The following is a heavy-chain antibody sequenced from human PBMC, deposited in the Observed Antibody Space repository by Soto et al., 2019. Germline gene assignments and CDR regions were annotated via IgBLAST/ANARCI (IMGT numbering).Heavy chain of an antibody. Sequence: ASVKVSCKASGYTFTSYGISWARQAPGQGLEWMGWISAYNGNTNYAQKLQGRVTMTTDTSTSTAYMELRSLRSDDTAVYYCARDSGLHYDSSGYYYGAEYFQHWGQGTPVTVSS. V-gene: IGHV1-18*01. D-gene: IGHD3-22*01. CDR1: GYTFTSYG. J-gene: IGHJ1*01. CDR3: ARDSGLHYDSSGYYYGAEYFQH. CDR2: ISAYNGNT.